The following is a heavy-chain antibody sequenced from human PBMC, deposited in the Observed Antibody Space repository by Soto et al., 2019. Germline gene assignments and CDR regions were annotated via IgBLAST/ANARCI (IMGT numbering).Heavy chain of an antibody. CDR1: GGTFSSYT. CDR2: IIPILGIA. Sequence: QVQLVQSGAEVKKPGSSVKVSCKASGGTFSSYTISWVRQAPGQGLEWMGRIIPILGIANYAQKFQGRVTITADKTTSTAYMELSSLRSEDTAVYYSARDGHSATVANWFDPWGQGTLVTVSS. J-gene: IGHJ5*02. V-gene: IGHV1-69*08. CDR3: ARDGHSATVANWFDP. D-gene: IGHD4-17*01.